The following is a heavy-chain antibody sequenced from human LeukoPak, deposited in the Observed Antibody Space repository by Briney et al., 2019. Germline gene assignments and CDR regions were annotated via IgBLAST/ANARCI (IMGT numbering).Heavy chain of an antibody. CDR3: AKAGVVGTGYYYMDV. V-gene: IGHV3-30*02. D-gene: IGHD6-19*01. CDR2: IRKDGSNK. CDR1: AFSFSSYG. Sequence: GRSLRLSCAASAFSFSSYGMHWVRRAPGMGMGWVAFIRKDGSNKYYADSLKGRFTISRDNSKNTLYLQMNSLRAEDTAVYYCAKAGVVGTGYYYMDVWGKGTTVTVSS. J-gene: IGHJ6*03.